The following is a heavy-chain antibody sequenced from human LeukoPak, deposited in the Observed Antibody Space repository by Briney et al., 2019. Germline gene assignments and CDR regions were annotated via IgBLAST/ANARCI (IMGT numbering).Heavy chain of an antibody. CDR1: GGSIRGYY. Sequence: RASETLSLTCTVFGGSIRGYYWSWIRQPPGKGQEWIGYIYYSGSTNYNPSLKSRVTISVDTSKNQFSLKLSSVTAADTAVYYCARDQGGLYYFDYWGQGTQVTVSS. J-gene: IGHJ4*02. CDR3: ARDQGGLYYFDY. V-gene: IGHV4-59*01. D-gene: IGHD1-26*01. CDR2: IYYSGST.